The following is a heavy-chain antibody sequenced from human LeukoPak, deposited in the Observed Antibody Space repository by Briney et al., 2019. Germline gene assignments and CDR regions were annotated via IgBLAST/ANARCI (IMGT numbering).Heavy chain of an antibody. CDR1: GFTFSSYA. CDR3: AKDPLLDYGDYAYGNNGCCGPPYNWFDP. V-gene: IGHV3-23*01. D-gene: IGHD4-17*01. CDR2: ISGSGGST. J-gene: IGHJ5*02. Sequence: GGSLRLSCAASGFTFSSYAMSWVRQAPGKGLEWVSAISGSGGSTYYADSVKGRFTISRDNSKNTLYLQMNSLRAEDTAVYYCAKDPLLDYGDYAYGNNGCCGPPYNWFDPWGQGTLVTVSS.